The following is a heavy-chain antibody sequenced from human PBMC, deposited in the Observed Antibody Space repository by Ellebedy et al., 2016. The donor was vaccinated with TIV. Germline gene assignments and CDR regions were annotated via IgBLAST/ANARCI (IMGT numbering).Heavy chain of an antibody. Sequence: GESLKISCAVSGFTFSNYWMVWVRQAPGKGLEWVAKINQDGSTKSYVDSVRGRFTASRDNAKNSLYLQMDSLRVDDTALYYCTRDHDRGYVLHIWGHGTMVTVSS. J-gene: IGHJ3*02. CDR2: INQDGSTK. D-gene: IGHD3-10*02. V-gene: IGHV3-7*04. CDR3: TRDHDRGYVLHI. CDR1: GFTFSNYW.